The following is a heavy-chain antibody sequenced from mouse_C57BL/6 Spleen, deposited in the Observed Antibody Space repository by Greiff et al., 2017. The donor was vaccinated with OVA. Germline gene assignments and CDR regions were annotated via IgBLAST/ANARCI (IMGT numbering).Heavy chain of an antibody. D-gene: IGHD4-1*02. V-gene: IGHV1-63*01. CDR1: GYTFTNYW. J-gene: IGHJ2*01. Sequence: VQLVESGAELVRPGTSVKMSCKASGYTFTNYWIGWAKQRPGHGLEWIGDIYPGGGYTNYNEKFKGKATLTADKSSSTAYMQFSSLTSEDSAIYYCARWSTGTGLDYWGQGTTLTVSS. CDR2: IYPGGGYT. CDR3: ARWSTGTGLDY.